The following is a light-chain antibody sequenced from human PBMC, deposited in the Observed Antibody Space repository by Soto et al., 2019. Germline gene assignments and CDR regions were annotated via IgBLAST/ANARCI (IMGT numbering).Light chain of an antibody. CDR3: HQYNHWPPWT. CDR1: ESVNSN. V-gene: IGKV3-15*01. CDR2: AAS. Sequence: ETVMTQSPVTLSVSPGERATLSCRASESVNSNLAWYQQKPGQAPRPLIFAASTRATGVPARFSGSGSGTEFTLTISSLQSEDFAVYYCHQYNHWPPWTFGQGTKVEIK. J-gene: IGKJ1*01.